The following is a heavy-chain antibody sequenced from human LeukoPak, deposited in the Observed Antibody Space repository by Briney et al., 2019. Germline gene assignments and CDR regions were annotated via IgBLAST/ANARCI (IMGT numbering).Heavy chain of an antibody. D-gene: IGHD1-14*01. CDR3: AKVSGGGLYYDGMDV. J-gene: IGHJ6*02. CDR1: GFTFNNYA. V-gene: IGHV3-23*01. Sequence: GGSLRLSCAASGFTFNNYAMNWVRQAPGKGLEWVSVISGSGGTTYYAASVKGRFTISRDSSKNTLYLQMNSLRAEDTAVYYCAKVSGGGLYYDGMDVWGQGTTVTVSS. CDR2: ISGSGGTT.